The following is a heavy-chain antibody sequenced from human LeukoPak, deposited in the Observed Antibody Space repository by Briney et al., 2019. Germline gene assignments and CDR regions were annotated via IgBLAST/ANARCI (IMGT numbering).Heavy chain of an antibody. CDR2: INPSGGST. Sequence: ASVTVSCKASGYTFTSYYMHWVRQAPGQGLEWMGIINPSGGSTSYAQKFQGRVTMTRDTSTSAVYMELSSLRSEDTAVYYCARSPHYYGMDVWGKGTTVTVSS. J-gene: IGHJ6*04. V-gene: IGHV1-46*01. CDR3: ARSPHYYGMDV. CDR1: GYTFTSYY.